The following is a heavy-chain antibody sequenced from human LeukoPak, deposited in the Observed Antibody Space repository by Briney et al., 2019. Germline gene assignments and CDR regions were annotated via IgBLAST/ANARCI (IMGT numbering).Heavy chain of an antibody. CDR3: ARDHPKGWYFDL. Sequence: ASVKVSCKASGYTFNSYAMHWVRQAPGQRLEWMGWINAGNGNTKYSQKFQGRVTITRDTSASTAYMELSSLRSEDTAVYYCARDHPKGWYFDLWGRGTLVTVSS. J-gene: IGHJ2*01. CDR2: INAGNGNT. CDR1: GYTFNSYA. V-gene: IGHV1-3*01.